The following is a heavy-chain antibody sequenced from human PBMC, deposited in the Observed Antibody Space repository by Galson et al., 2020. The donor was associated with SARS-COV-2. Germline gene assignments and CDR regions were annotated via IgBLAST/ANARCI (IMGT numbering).Heavy chain of an antibody. D-gene: IGHD4-17*01. CDR1: GFTFSSYS. CDR2: ISSSSSTI. V-gene: IGHV3-48*02. CDR3: ASSLGDKIHYYDGMDV. Sequence: GGSLRLSCAASGFTFSSYSMNWVRQAPGKGLGWVSSISSSSSTIYYANSVKGRFTISRDNAKNSLYLQMNSLRDEDTAVYYCASSLGDKIHYYDGMDVWGRGTTGTVAS. J-gene: IGHJ6*02.